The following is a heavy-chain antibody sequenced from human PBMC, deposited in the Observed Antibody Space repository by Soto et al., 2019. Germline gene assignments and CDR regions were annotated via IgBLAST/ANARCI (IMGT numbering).Heavy chain of an antibody. D-gene: IGHD3-22*01. CDR1: GCTFSSYP. CDR3: ARSGYYDSIGYYAHINTYYYYGMDV. V-gene: IGHV1-69*01. CDR2: IIPIFGTA. Sequence: SVKVSCKASGCTFSSYPISWVRQAPGQGLEWMGGIIPIFGTANYAQKFQGRVTITADESTSTAYMELSSLRSEDTAVYYCARSGYYDSIGYYAHINTYYYYGMDVWGQGTTVTVSS. J-gene: IGHJ6*02.